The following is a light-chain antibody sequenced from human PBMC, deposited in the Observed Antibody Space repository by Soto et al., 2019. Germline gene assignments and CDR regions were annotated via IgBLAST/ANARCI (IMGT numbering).Light chain of an antibody. Sequence: QSALTQPASVSGSPGQSITISCTGTSSDIGSFTFVSWYQQHPGKAPKLMLFDVNRRPSGVSDRFSGSKSGNTASLTISGRQAEDEGDYYCSSYTSSSPHVFGSGTKVTVL. CDR1: SSDIGSFTF. J-gene: IGLJ1*01. CDR3: SSYTSSSPHV. CDR2: DVN. V-gene: IGLV2-14*03.